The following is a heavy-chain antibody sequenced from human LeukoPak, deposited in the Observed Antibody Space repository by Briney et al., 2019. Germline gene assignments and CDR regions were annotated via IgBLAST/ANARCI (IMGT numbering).Heavy chain of an antibody. D-gene: IGHD3-10*01. CDR1: GFTFNSYG. Sequence: GGSLRLSCSASGFTFNSYGMHWVRQAPGKGLEWVAIISYDGNNEDCADSVKGRFTISRDNSKNTLYLQMNSLRAEDTAVYYCAKDHSILWFGDHYFDYWGQGTLVTVSS. CDR3: AKDHSILWFGDHYFDY. V-gene: IGHV3-30*18. J-gene: IGHJ4*02. CDR2: ISYDGNNE.